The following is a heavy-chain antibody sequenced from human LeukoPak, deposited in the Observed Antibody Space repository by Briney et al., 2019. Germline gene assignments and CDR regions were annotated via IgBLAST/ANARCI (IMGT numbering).Heavy chain of an antibody. J-gene: IGHJ4*02. CDR3: ARDQEAFDY. Sequence: ASVKVSCKASGYSFTSNYIHWVRQAPGQGLEWMGMIYPRDGSTSYAQKSQGRVTVTRDTSTSTVHMELSGLRSEDTAVYYCARDQEAFDYWGQGTLVTVSS. V-gene: IGHV1-46*01. CDR2: IYPRDGST. CDR1: GYSFTSNY.